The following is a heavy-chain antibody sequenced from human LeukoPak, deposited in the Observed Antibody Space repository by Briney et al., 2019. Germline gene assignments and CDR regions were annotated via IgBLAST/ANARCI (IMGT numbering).Heavy chain of an antibody. J-gene: IGHJ5*02. D-gene: IGHD3-22*01. CDR2: IHYSGIA. V-gene: IGHV4-30-4*01. CDR1: GDSIGGGDSH. Sequence: SETLSLTCTVSGDSIGGGDSHWSWIRQPPGKGLEWIGYIHYSGIAYYNPSLRSRLTISLDTSKNQFPLKLSSLTAADTAVYYCARYYFDSSAYYSNWFDPWGQGTLVTVSS. CDR3: ARYYFDSSAYYSNWFDP.